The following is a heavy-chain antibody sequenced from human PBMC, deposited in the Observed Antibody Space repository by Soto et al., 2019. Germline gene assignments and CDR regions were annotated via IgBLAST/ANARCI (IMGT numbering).Heavy chain of an antibody. CDR2: MYNTGST. V-gene: IGHV4-59*01. J-gene: IGHJ6*02. Sequence: QVQLQESGPGLVKPSETLSLTCTVSGGSISRYYWSWIRQPPGKGLEWIGYMYNTGSTVYNPPFKSRVTISVDTSKNQFSVKLNSVTAADTAVYYCARDLWGYCGTDCSPMDVWGQGTTVTVSS. D-gene: IGHD2-21*02. CDR3: ARDLWGYCGTDCSPMDV. CDR1: GGSISRYY.